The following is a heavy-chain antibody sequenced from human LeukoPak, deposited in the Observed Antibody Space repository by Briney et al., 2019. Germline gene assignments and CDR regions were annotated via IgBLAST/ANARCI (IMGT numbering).Heavy chain of an antibody. CDR2: FYSSGST. J-gene: IGHJ5*02. Sequence: SETLSLTCTVPGGSISSYYWSWIRQPPGKGLELIGYFYSSGSTNYNPSLKSRVTISVDASKNQFSLKLNSVTAADTAVYYCARITAAAGWFDPWGQGTLVTVSS. D-gene: IGHD6-13*01. V-gene: IGHV4-59*01. CDR3: ARITAAAGWFDP. CDR1: GGSISSYY.